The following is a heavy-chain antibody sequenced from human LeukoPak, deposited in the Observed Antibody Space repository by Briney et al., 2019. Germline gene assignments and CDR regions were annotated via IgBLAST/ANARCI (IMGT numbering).Heavy chain of an antibody. CDR2: SNHSGKT. CDR1: GGSFSGHY. CDR3: ASGLAVAGTRGWFDP. J-gene: IGHJ5*02. V-gene: IGHV4-34*01. Sequence: SETLTLTCAVYGGSFSGHYWSWIRQPPGKGLEWIGESNHSGKTNYNPSLKSRVTISVDTSKNQFSLKMSSVTAADTAIYYCASGLAVAGTRGWFDPWGQGTLVTVSS. D-gene: IGHD6-19*01.